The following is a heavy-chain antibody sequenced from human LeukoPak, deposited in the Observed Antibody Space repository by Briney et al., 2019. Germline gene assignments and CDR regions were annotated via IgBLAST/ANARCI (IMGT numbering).Heavy chain of an antibody. Sequence: GGSLRLSCTASGITFSDYYMNWIRQAPGKGLEWLSFISRGGSPIYYADSVKGRFTISRDNAENSLYLQMNSLRVEDTAMYYCVITAGPPTDHWGQGALVTVSS. CDR2: ISRGGSPI. J-gene: IGHJ4*01. CDR3: VITAGPPTDH. D-gene: IGHD1-14*01. CDR1: GITFSDYY. V-gene: IGHV3-11*04.